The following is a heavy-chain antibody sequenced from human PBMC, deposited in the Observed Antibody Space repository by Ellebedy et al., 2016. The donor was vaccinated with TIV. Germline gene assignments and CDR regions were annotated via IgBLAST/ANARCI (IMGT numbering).Heavy chain of an antibody. D-gene: IGHD6-6*01. CDR1: GFSLSTSGVG. J-gene: IGHJ4*02. CDR3: AHRNPIAARLDYFDY. V-gene: IGHV2-5*01. Sequence: SGPTLVKPTQTLTLTCTFSGFSLSTSGVGVGWIRQPPGKALEWLALIYWNDDKRYSPSLKSRLTITKDTPKNQVVLTMTNMDPVDTATYYCAHRNPIAARLDYFDYWGQGTLVTVSS. CDR2: IYWNDDK.